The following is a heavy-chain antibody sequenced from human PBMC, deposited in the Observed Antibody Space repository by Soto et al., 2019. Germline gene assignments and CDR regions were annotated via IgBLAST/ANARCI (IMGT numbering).Heavy chain of an antibody. CDR3: ASAPSEYSYGYGPGY. Sequence: GGSLRLSCAASGFTFSSYGMHWVRQAPGKGLEWVAVISYDGSNKYYADSVKGRFTISRDNSKNTLYLQMNSLRAEDTAVYYCASAPSEYSYGYGPGYWGQGTLVTVSS. CDR1: GFTFSSYG. J-gene: IGHJ4*02. CDR2: ISYDGSNK. V-gene: IGHV3-30*03. D-gene: IGHD5-18*01.